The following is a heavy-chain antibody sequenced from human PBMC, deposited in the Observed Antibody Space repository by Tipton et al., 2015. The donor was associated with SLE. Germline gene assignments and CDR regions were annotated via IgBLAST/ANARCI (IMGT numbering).Heavy chain of an antibody. J-gene: IGHJ4*02. CDR3: ARHEGMVVTPRDY. CDR2: INHSGST. V-gene: IGHV4-34*01. CDR1: GGSFSGYY. Sequence: TLSLTCAVYGGSFSGYYWSWIRQPPGKGLEWIGEINHSGSTNYNPSLKSRVTISVDTSKNKFSLKLSSVTAADTAVYYCARHEGMVVTPRDYWGQGTLVTVSS. D-gene: IGHD4-23*01.